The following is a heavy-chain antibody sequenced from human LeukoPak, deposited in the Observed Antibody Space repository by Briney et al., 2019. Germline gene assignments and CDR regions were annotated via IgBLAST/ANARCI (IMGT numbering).Heavy chain of an antibody. CDR2: ISGSSGII. V-gene: IGHV3-48*01. CDR1: GFTFNTYT. CDR3: ARGGSRQYNF. J-gene: IGHJ4*02. D-gene: IGHD5-18*01. Sequence: GGSLRLSCAASGFTFNTYTMNWVRQAPGKGLEWVSYISGSSGIIDYAGSVRGRFTISRDNAKNSLYLQMNSLRAEDTAVYYCARGGSRQYNFWGQGTLVTVSS.